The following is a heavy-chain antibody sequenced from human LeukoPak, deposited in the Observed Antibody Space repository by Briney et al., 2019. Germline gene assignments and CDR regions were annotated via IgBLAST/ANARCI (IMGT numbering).Heavy chain of an antibody. D-gene: IGHD3-3*01. CDR1: GYTFTGYY. CDR3: ARDVNYFWSGYQWPVDY. J-gene: IGHJ4*02. CDR2: INPSGGST. V-gene: IGHV1-46*01. Sequence: ASVKVSCKASGYTFTGYYMHWVRQAPGQGLEWMGIINPSGGSTSYAQKFQGRVTMTRDTSTSTVYMELSSLRSEDTAVYYCARDVNYFWSGYQWPVDYWGQGTLVTVSS.